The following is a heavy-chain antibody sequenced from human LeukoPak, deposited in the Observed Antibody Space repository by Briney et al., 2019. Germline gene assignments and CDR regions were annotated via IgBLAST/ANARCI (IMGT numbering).Heavy chain of an antibody. D-gene: IGHD4-23*01. CDR2: ISWDGGTT. CDR3: ARGGYGGVFDS. Sequence: GGSLRLSCAASGFDFDDYMMHWVRQVPGKGLEWVSLISWDGGTTNYADSVKGRFTISRDNSKNSLYFLMNDLTAEDTAFYYCARGGYGGVFDSWGQGTLVTVSS. CDR1: GFDFDDYM. J-gene: IGHJ4*02. V-gene: IGHV3-43D*04.